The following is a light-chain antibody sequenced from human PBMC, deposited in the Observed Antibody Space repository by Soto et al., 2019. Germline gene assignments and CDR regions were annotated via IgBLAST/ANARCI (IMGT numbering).Light chain of an antibody. CDR2: NNN. V-gene: IGLV1-44*01. J-gene: IGLJ1*01. CDR3: AAWDDSLSGHFV. Sequence: QSALTQPPSASGTPGQRVTISCSGGSSNIGTNTVSWYQHLPGTAPKLLIYNNNQRPSGVPDRFSGSKSGTSASLAISGLQSEDEADYYCAAWDDSLSGHFVFGTGTKVTVL. CDR1: SSNIGTNT.